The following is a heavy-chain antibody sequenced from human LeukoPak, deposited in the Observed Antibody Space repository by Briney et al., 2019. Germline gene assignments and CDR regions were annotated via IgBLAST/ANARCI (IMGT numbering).Heavy chain of an antibody. Sequence: GGSLRLSCAAAGFTFSSYEMNWVRQAPGKGLEWFSYISSSGGTIYYADSVKGRFTISRDNAKNSLYLQMSSLRAEDTAVYYCARVARLVSSGWYEDYWGQGTLVTVSS. J-gene: IGHJ4*02. CDR2: ISSSGGTI. CDR3: ARVARLVSSGWYEDY. V-gene: IGHV3-48*03. CDR1: GFTFSSYE. D-gene: IGHD6-19*01.